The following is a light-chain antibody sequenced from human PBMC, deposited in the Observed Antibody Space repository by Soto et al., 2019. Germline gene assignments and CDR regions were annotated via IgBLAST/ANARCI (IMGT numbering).Light chain of an antibody. Sequence: EIVLTQSPATLSLSPGERASLSCRAIQSVNNYLAWYQQKPGQAPRLLIYDASSRATDIPARFSGSGSGTDFTLTISSLEPEDFATYYCHQRSNWPLTFGGGTKVEIK. CDR2: DAS. J-gene: IGKJ4*01. CDR1: QSVNNY. V-gene: IGKV3-11*01. CDR3: HQRSNWPLT.